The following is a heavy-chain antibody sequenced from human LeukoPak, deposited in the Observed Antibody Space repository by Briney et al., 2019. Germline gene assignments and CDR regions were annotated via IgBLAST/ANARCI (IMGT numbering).Heavy chain of an antibody. V-gene: IGHV5-51*01. Sequence: GESLQISCKGSGYSFTSYWIGWVRQMPGKGMEWMGIIYPGDSNTKYSPSFQGQVTISADKSISTAYLQWSRLKASDTAMYYCASAEYGDYRGAFDIWGQGTMVTVSS. CDR2: IYPGDSNT. CDR3: ASAEYGDYRGAFDI. CDR1: GYSFTSYW. D-gene: IGHD4-17*01. J-gene: IGHJ3*02.